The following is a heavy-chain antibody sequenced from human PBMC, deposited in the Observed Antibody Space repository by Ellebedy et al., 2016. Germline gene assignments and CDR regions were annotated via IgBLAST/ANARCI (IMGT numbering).Heavy chain of an antibody. CDR3: ARVSQEMATIYFDY. CDR1: GGSFSGYY. V-gene: IGHV4-34*01. CDR2: INHSGST. J-gene: IGHJ4*02. D-gene: IGHD5-24*01. Sequence: SETLSLTCAVYGGSFSGYYWSWIRQPPGKGLEWIGEINHSGSTNYNPSLKSRVTISVDTSKNQFSLKLSSVTAADTAVYYCARVSQEMATIYFDYWGQGTLVTVSS.